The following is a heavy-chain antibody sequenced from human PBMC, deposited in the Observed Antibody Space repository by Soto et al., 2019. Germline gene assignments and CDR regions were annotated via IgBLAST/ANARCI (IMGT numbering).Heavy chain of an antibody. D-gene: IGHD4-4*01. CDR2: ISAYNGNT. J-gene: IGHJ5*02. V-gene: IGHV1-18*01. CDR1: GYTFTSYG. Sequence: ASVKVSCKASGYTFTSYGISWVRQAPGQGLEWMGWISAYNGNTNYAQKLQGRVTMTTDASTSTAYMELRSLRSDDTAVYYCARGESLQDDNWFDPWGQGTLVTVSS. CDR3: ARGESLQDDNWFDP.